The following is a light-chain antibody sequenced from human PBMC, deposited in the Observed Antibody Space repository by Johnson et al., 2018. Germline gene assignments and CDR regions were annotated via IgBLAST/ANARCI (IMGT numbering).Light chain of an antibody. CDR2: ENN. Sequence: QSVLTQPPSVSAAPGQKVTIYCSGSSSNIGNNYVSWYQQLPGTAPKLLIYENNKRPSGIPDRFSGSKSGTSATLGITGLQTGDEADYYCGTWDSSLSAGNVFGTGTKVTGL. J-gene: IGLJ1*01. CDR1: SSNIGNNY. CDR3: GTWDSSLSAGNV. V-gene: IGLV1-51*02.